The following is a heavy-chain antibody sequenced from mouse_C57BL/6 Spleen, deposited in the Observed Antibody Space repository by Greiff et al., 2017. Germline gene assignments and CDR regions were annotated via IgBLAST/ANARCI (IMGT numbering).Heavy chain of an antibody. V-gene: IGHV1-69*01. D-gene: IGHD2-5*01. CDR3: ARSYSNPYAMDY. CDR1: GYTFTSYW. Sequence: QVQLQQPGAELVMPGASVKLSCKASGYTFTSYWMHWVKQRPGQGLEWIGEIDPSDSYTNYNQKFKGKSTLTVDKSSSTAYMQLSSLTSEDSAVYYCARSYSNPYAMDYWGQGTSVTVSS. J-gene: IGHJ4*01. CDR2: IDPSDSYT.